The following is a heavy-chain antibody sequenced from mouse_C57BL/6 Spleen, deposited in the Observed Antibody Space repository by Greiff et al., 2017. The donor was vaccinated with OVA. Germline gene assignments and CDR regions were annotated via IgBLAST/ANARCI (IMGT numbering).Heavy chain of an antibody. CDR2: IDPSDSET. V-gene: IGHV1-52*01. Sequence: VQLQQSGAELVRPGSSVKLSCKASGYTFTSYWMHWVKQRPIQGLEWIGNIDPSDSETHYNQKFKDKATLTVDKSSSTAYMQLSSLTSEDSAVYYCARRPYVGDAMDYWGQGTSVTVSS. CDR3: ARRPYVGDAMDY. CDR1: GYTFTSYW. J-gene: IGHJ4*01. D-gene: IGHD1-1*01.